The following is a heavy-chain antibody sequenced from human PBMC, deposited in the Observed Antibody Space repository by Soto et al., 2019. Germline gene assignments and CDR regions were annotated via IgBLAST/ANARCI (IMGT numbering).Heavy chain of an antibody. J-gene: IGHJ4*02. V-gene: IGHV3-7*02. D-gene: IGHD3-10*01. CDR2: ITEDGSEK. Sequence: EVQLVESGGGLVQPGGSLRLSCTASGFTFSNYWMNWIRQAPGKGLEWVADITEDGSEKSYVDSVKGRFTISRVNTKNTLFLQMKSLRGDDTAIYFCVGSEAAGVWGKGTLVTVYS. CDR1: GFTFSNYW. CDR3: VGSEAAGV.